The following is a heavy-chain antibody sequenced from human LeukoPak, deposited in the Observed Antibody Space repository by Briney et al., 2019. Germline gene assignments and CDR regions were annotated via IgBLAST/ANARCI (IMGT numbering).Heavy chain of an antibody. Sequence: GGSLRLSCAASGFTFSTYWMHWVRQAPGKGPVWVSRINDDGGSTSYADSVKGRFTISRDNSKNTLYLQMNSLRADDTAVYYCAKDWPSEWQQLPDYDAFDIWGQGTMVTVSS. CDR3: AKDWPSEWQQLPDYDAFDI. J-gene: IGHJ3*02. CDR1: GFTFSTYW. D-gene: IGHD6-13*01. V-gene: IGHV3-74*01. CDR2: INDDGGST.